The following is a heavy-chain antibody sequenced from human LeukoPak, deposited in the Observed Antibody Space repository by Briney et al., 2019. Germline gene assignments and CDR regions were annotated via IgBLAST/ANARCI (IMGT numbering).Heavy chain of an antibody. J-gene: IGHJ4*02. CDR1: GGSISSSSYY. V-gene: IGHV4-39*07. Sequence: SETLSLTCTVSGGSISSSSYYWGWIRQPPGKGLEWIGSIYYSGSTYYNPSLKSRVTISVDTSKNQFSLKLSSVTAADTAVYYCARDRRYGGAFDYWGQGTLVTVSS. CDR2: IYYSGST. CDR3: ARDRRYGGAFDY. D-gene: IGHD4-17*01.